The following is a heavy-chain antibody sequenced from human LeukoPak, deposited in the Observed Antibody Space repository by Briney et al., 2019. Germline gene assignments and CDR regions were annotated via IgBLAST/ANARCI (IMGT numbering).Heavy chain of an antibody. CDR3: ARYFWSGYLPAYFDY. CDR1: GFTFSSYS. J-gene: IGHJ4*02. Sequence: GGSLRLSCAASGFTFSSYSMNWVRQAPGKGLEWVSYISSSSSTIYYADSVRGRFTISRDNAKNSLYLQMNSLRDEDTAVYYCARYFWSGYLPAYFDYWGQGTLVTVSS. D-gene: IGHD3-3*01. CDR2: ISSSSSTI. V-gene: IGHV3-48*02.